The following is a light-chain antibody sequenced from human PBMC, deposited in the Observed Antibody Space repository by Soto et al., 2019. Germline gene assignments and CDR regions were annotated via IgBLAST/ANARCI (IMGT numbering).Light chain of an antibody. CDR3: SSYTSGSTWV. CDR2: EVS. Sequence: QSALTQPASGSGSPGQSITISCTGTSTDVGAYNYVSWYQQHPGKAPKLMIYEVSNRPSGVSNRYAASKSGNTASLTISGLQSEDEGDYYCSSYTSGSTWVFGGGTKVTVL. J-gene: IGLJ3*02. V-gene: IGLV2-14*01. CDR1: STDVGAYNY.